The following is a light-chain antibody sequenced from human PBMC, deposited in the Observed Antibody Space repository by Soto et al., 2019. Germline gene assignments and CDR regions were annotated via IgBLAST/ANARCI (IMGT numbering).Light chain of an antibody. CDR1: SNDIGSYNY. Sequence: QSVLTQPPSASGSPGQSVTISCTGASNDIGSYNYVSWYQQHPGKAPKLMIYEVTKRPSGVPDRFSGSKSGTTASLTVSGLQTDDEADYYCSSYAGANIVLFGGGTKVTVL. V-gene: IGLV2-8*01. J-gene: IGLJ3*02. CDR2: EVT. CDR3: SSYAGANIVL.